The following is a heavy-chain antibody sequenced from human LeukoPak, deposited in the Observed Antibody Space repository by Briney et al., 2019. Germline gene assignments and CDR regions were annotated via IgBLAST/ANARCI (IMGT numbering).Heavy chain of an antibody. CDR1: GGSISSYY. Sequence: PSETLSLTCTVSGGSISSYYWSWIRQPPGKGLEWIGYIYYSGSTNYNPSLKSRVTISVDTSKNQFSLKLSSVTAADTAVYYRARGLAVAGPSGGDYYYYGMDVWGKGTTVTVSS. CDR2: IYYSGST. CDR3: ARGLAVAGPSGGDYYYYGMDV. V-gene: IGHV4-59*01. D-gene: IGHD6-19*01. J-gene: IGHJ6*04.